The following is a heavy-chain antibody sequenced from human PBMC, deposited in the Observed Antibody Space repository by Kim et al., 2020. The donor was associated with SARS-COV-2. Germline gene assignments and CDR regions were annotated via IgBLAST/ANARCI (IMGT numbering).Heavy chain of an antibody. CDR3: ARHRASGVVVPAAIRAPFDY. J-gene: IGHJ4*02. CDR1: GGSISSSSYY. CDR2: IYYSGST. V-gene: IGHV4-39*01. D-gene: IGHD2-2*01. Sequence: SETLSLTCTVSGGSISSSSYYWGWIRQPPGKELEWIGSIYYSGSTYYNPSLKSRVTISVDTSKNQFSLKLSSVTAADTAVYYCARHRASGVVVPAAIRAPFDYWGQGTLVTVSS.